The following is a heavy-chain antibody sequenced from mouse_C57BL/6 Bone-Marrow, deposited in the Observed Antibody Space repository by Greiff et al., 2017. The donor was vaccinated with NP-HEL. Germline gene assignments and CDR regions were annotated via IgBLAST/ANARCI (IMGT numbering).Heavy chain of an antibody. CDR2: IYPGNSDT. V-gene: IGHV1-5*01. CDR1: GYTFTSYW. D-gene: IGHD1-1*01. J-gene: IGHJ4*01. CDR3: KTCGSSYRYYAMDY. Sequence: VQLKESGTVLARPGASVKMSCKTSGYTFTSYWMHWVKQRPGQGLEWIGAIYPGNSDTSYNQKFKGKATLTAVTSASTAYMELSSLTNEDSAVYYCKTCGSSYRYYAMDYWGQGTSVTVSA.